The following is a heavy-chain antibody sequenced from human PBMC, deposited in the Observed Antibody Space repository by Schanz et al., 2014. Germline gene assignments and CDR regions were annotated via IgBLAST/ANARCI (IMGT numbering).Heavy chain of an antibody. CDR1: GFTSSRYV. J-gene: IGHJ4*02. CDR2: IWHNGINK. D-gene: IGHD5-12*01. CDR3: AKGFGGYDLVLDY. Sequence: QEQLVESGGGVVQPGRSLRLSCAASGFTSSRYVMHWVRQAPGKGLEWVAVIWHNGINKYYADSVKGRFTVSRDDSQNTLYLQMNSLRVEDTGVYYCAKGFGGYDLVLDYWGQGTLVTVSS. V-gene: IGHV3-33*06.